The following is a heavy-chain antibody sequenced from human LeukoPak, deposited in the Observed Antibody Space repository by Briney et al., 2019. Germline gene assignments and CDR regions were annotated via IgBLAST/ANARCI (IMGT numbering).Heavy chain of an antibody. V-gene: IGHV4-59*01. J-gene: IGHJ5*02. CDR2: IYHSGST. CDR3: AREGSSGYYFGWFDP. Sequence: SETLSLTCTVSGGSISSYYWSWIRQPPGKGLEWIGYIYHSGSTNYNPSLKSRVTISVDTSTNQFSLKLSSVTAADTAVYYCAREGSSGYYFGWFDPWGQGTLVTVSS. D-gene: IGHD3-22*01. CDR1: GGSISSYY.